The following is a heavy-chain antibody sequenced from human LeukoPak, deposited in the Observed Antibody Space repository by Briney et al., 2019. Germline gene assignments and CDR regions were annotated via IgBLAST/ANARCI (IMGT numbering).Heavy chain of an antibody. D-gene: IGHD3-10*01. CDR1: GYTFTSYA. Sequence: ASVKVSCKASGYTFTSYAMNWVRQAPGQGLEWMGWINTNTGNPTYAQGFTGRFVFSLDTSVSTAYLQISSLKAEDTAVYYCARDPPPTVPRFGELSYWGQGTLVTVSS. V-gene: IGHV7-4-1*02. CDR2: INTNTGNP. CDR3: ARDPPPTVPRFGELSY. J-gene: IGHJ4*02.